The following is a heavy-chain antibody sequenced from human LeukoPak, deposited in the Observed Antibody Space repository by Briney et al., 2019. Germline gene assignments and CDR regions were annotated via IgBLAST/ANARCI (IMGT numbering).Heavy chain of an antibody. CDR1: GGSFSGYY. V-gene: IGHV4-34*01. CDR2: IDHRGST. Sequence: PSETLSLTCGVYGGSFSGYYWSWIRHTPGKGLEWIGEIDHRGSTNYNPSLKSQVTMSGDTSKNQFSVKLTSVTAADTAAYYCARGRRVRSSSWCPNWFDPWGQGTLVTVSS. D-gene: IGHD6-13*01. CDR3: ARGRRVRSSSWCPNWFDP. J-gene: IGHJ5*02.